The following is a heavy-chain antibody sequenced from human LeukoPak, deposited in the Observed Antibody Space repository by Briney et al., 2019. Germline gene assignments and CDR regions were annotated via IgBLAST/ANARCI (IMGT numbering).Heavy chain of an antibody. CDR1: GFTFSSYA. CDR3: ATTAHPLSSGWYLGSFDY. Sequence: PGGSLRLSCAASGFTFSSYAMHWVRQAPGKGLEWVAVISYDGSNKYYADSVKGRFTISRDNSKNTLYLQMNSLRAEDTAVYYCATTAHPLSSGWYLGSFDYWGQGTLVTVSS. J-gene: IGHJ4*02. V-gene: IGHV3-30-3*01. D-gene: IGHD6-19*01. CDR2: ISYDGSNK.